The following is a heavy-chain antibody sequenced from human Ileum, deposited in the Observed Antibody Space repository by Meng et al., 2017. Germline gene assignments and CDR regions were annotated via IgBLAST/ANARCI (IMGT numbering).Heavy chain of an antibody. Sequence: GQRQESGPGLVKPSGTLSLTCAVSGGSISSSNWWSWVRQPPGKGLEWIGEIYHSGSTNYNPSLKSRVTISVDKSKNQFSLKLSSVTAADTAVYYCASLRYNWNYSADYWGQGTLVTVSS. D-gene: IGHD1-7*01. CDR3: ASLRYNWNYSADY. CDR1: GGSISSSNW. V-gene: IGHV4-4*02. J-gene: IGHJ4*02. CDR2: IYHSGST.